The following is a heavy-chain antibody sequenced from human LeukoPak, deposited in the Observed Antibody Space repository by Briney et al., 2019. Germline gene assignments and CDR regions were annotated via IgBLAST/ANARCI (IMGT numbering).Heavy chain of an antibody. J-gene: IGHJ6*03. V-gene: IGHV3-74*01. CDR3: ARTHSTYYYDSSGYYGDYYYMDV. Sequence: PGGSLRLSCAASGFTFSSYWMHWVRQAPGKRLVWVSRIKSDGSSTSYADSVKGRFTISRDNAKNTLYLQMNSLRAEDTAVYYCARTHSTYYYDSSGYYGDYYYMDVWGKGTTVTVSS. CDR1: GFTFSSYW. CDR2: IKSDGSST. D-gene: IGHD3-22*01.